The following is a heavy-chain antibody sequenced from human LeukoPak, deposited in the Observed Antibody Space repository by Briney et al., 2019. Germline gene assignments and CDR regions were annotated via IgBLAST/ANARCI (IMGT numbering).Heavy chain of an antibody. CDR2: IIPIFGTA. D-gene: IGHD3/OR15-3a*01. CDR1: GGTFSSYA. CDR3: ARDGTGTGHKGFDP. V-gene: IGHV1-69*13. J-gene: IGHJ5*02. Sequence: SVKVSCKASGGTFSSYAISWVRQAPGQGLEWMGGIIPIFGTANYAQKFQGRVTITADESTSTAYMELSSLRSEDTAVYYCARDGTGTGHKGFDPWGQGTLVTVSS.